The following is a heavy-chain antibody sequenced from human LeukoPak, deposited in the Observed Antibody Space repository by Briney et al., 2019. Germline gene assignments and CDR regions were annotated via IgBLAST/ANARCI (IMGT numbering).Heavy chain of an antibody. J-gene: IGHJ4*02. CDR2: ISGSGGST. V-gene: IGHV3-23*01. Sequence: GGSLRLSCAASGFTFSSYAMSWVRQAPGKGLEWVSAISGSGGSTYYADSVKGRFTISRDNSKNTLYLQMNSLRAEDTAVYYCAKDPVVVVAAGASYFDYWGQGTLVTVSS. D-gene: IGHD2-15*01. CDR3: AKDPVVVVAAGASYFDY. CDR1: GFTFSSYA.